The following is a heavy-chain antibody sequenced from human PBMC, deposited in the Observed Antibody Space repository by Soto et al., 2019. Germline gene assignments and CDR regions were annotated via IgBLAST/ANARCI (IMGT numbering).Heavy chain of an antibody. CDR2: IHYTGST. J-gene: IGHJ5*02. CDR3: AREGRYYYDSSGEFRNWFDP. CDR1: GDSISSENYC. D-gene: IGHD3-22*01. Sequence: PSETLSLTCSVSGDSISSENYCWSWIRQPPGRGLEWIGYIHYTGSTNYNPSLKRRVTMSVDTSKNQFSLKLTSVTAADTAVYYCAREGRYYYDSSGEFRNWFDPWGQGTRVTVSS. V-gene: IGHV4-61*01.